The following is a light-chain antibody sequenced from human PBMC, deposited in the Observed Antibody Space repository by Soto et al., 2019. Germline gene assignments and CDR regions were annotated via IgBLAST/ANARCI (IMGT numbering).Light chain of an antibody. CDR2: EVS. J-gene: IGLJ2*01. Sequence: QCVLTQPPSASGSPGQSVTISCSGTSSDLGDYDYVSWYQQHPGKAPRLMIYEVSERPSGVPDRFSGSKSGNTASLTVTGLQAEDEADYYCSSYAGSNNLIFGGGTQLTVL. V-gene: IGLV2-8*01. CDR1: SSDLGDYDY. CDR3: SSYAGSNNLI.